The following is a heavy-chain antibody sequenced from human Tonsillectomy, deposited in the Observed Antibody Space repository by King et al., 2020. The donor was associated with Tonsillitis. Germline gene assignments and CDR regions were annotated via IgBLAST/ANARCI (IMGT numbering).Heavy chain of an antibody. V-gene: IGHV3-9*01. Sequence: VQLVESGGGLVQPGRSLRLSCSASGFTFNDYGIHWVRQAPGKGLEWVSGINWNSGAIDYADSVKGRFTISRDNAKSSIYLQMNSLRAEDTALYYCARDIYRGSSSLEALDFWGQGTMVTVSS. CDR2: INWNSGAI. CDR1: GFTFNDYG. CDR3: ARDIYRGSSSLEALDF. J-gene: IGHJ3*01. D-gene: IGHD6-6*01.